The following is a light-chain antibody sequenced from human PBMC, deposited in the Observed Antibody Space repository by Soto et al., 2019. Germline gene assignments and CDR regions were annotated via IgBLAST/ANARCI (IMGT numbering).Light chain of an antibody. CDR3: QQYNNWPRE. Sequence: EIVMTQSPATLSVSPGERATLSCRASQSVSSNLSWYQQKPGQAPRLLIYGASTRATGIPARFSGSGSGTEFTLTISSLQSEDFAVSYCQQYNNWPREFGQGTKVEIK. CDR1: QSVSSN. CDR2: GAS. J-gene: IGKJ1*01. V-gene: IGKV3-15*01.